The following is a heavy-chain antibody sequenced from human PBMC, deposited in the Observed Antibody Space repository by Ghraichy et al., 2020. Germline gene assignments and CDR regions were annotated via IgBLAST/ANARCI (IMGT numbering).Heavy chain of an antibody. CDR3: ARLNDYSNYWGVYYYYYMDV. CDR2: IYYSGST. J-gene: IGHJ6*03. CDR1: GGSISSYY. Sequence: SETLSLTCTVSGGSISSYYWSWIRQPPGKGLEWIGYIYYSGSTNYNPSLKSRVTISVDTSKNQFSLKLSSVTAADTAVYYCARLNDYSNYWGVYYYYYMDVWGKGTTVTVSS. V-gene: IGHV4-59*08. D-gene: IGHD4-11*01.